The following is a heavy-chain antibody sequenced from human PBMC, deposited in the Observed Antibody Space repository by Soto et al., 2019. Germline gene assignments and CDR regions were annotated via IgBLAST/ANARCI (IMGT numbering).Heavy chain of an antibody. J-gene: IGHJ4*02. CDR2: IYYTGST. CDR3: ATLYMVRGVRTFDY. D-gene: IGHD3-10*01. Sequence: QVQLQESGPGLVKPSQTLSLTCTVSGGSISSGGYYWSWIRQHPGKGLEWIGYIYYTGSTYYNPSLKSRVTIAVDSSKNQFSLKLSSVTAADTAVYYCATLYMVRGVRTFDYWGQGTLVTVSS. V-gene: IGHV4-31*03. CDR1: GGSISSGGYY.